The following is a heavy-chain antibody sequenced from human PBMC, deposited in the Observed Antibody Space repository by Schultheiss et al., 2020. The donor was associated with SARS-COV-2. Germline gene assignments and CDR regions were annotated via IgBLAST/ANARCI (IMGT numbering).Heavy chain of an antibody. J-gene: IGHJ2*01. CDR3: AREGDFWSGYRKPYWYFDL. CDR1: GYTFTSYA. D-gene: IGHD3-3*01. CDR2: INPNSGGT. V-gene: IGHV1-2*02. Sequence: ASVKVSCKASGYTFTSYAMNWVRQAPGQGLEWMGWINPNSGGTNYAQKFQGRVTMTRDTSISTAYMELSRLRSDDTAVYYCAREGDFWSGYRKPYWYFDLWGRGTLVTVSS.